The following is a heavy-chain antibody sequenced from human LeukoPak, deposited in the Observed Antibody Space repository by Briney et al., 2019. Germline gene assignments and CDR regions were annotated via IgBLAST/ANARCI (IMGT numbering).Heavy chain of an antibody. CDR2: KEQDGSEK. CDR1: GFTFSSYW. J-gene: IGHJ4*02. Sequence: GGSLRLSCAASGFTFSSYWMSWVRQAPGKGLEWVANKEQDGSEKYYVDSVKGRFTISRGNAKNSLYLQMNSLRAEDTAVYYCAREGARSYSGYADYWGQGTLVTVSS. D-gene: IGHD5-12*01. CDR3: AREGARSYSGYADY. V-gene: IGHV3-7*01.